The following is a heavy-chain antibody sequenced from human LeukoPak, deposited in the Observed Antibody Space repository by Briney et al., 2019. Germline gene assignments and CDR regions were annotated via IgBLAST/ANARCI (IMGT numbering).Heavy chain of an antibody. J-gene: IGHJ4*02. V-gene: IGHV3-33*01. CDR3: ARDRDSSGYFRFDY. CDR1: GFTFSSCG. D-gene: IGHD3-22*01. Sequence: GGSLRLSCAASGFTFSSCGMHWVRQAPGKGLERVAVIWYYGSNKYYADSVKGRFTISRDNSKNTLYLQMNSLRAEDTAVYYCARDRDSSGYFRFDYWGQGTLGTVSS. CDR2: IWYYGSNK.